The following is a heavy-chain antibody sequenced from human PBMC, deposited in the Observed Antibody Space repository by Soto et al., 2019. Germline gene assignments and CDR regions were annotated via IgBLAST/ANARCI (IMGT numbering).Heavy chain of an antibody. J-gene: IGHJ4*02. CDR2: ISWNGKSV. D-gene: IGHD1-26*01. CDR3: VKDTYLLVGATHFDF. CDR1: GFNFDDYA. V-gene: IGHV3-9*01. Sequence: EVQLVESGGGLVQPGRSLSLSCAASGFNFDDYAMHWVRQPPGKGLEWVAGISWNGKSVSYADSVKGRFTISRDNAKNSLSLHMASLRAEDTAFYYCVKDTYLLVGATHFDFWGQGALVTVSS.